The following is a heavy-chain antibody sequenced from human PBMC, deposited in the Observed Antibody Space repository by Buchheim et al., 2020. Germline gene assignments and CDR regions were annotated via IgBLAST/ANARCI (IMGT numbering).Heavy chain of an antibody. V-gene: IGHV3-33*01. CDR1: GFTFSSYG. J-gene: IGHJ6*02. D-gene: IGHD3-3*01. Sequence: QVQLVESGGGVVQPGRSLRLSCAASGFTFSSYGMHWVRQAPGKGLEWVAVIWYDGSNKYYADSVKGRFTISRDNSKNTLYLQMNSLRAEDTAVYYCARDGGFTISAFRMDVWGQGTT. CDR2: IWYDGSNK. CDR3: ARDGGFTISAFRMDV.